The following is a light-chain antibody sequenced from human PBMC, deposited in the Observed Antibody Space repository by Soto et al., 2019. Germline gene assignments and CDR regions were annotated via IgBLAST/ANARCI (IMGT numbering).Light chain of an antibody. CDR2: DAS. CDR3: QQYDNVPFT. Sequence: DIQMTQSPSSLSASVGDRVTIICQASQDITNYLNWYQQKPGKAPKLLIYDASNFETGVPSRFSGSGSGTHFSFTISSLQPEDIATYYWQQYDNVPFTCGQGTRLEMK. V-gene: IGKV1-33*01. J-gene: IGKJ5*01. CDR1: QDITNY.